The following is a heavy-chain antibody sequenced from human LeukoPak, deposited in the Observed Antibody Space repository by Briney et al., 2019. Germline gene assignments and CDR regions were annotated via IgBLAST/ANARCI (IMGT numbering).Heavy chain of an antibody. CDR3: AREGCYYDSSGYCFDY. Sequence: GSLRLSCAGAGFTFSSYGLHRVRQGPGQGLEWVAAIWYDGSNKYYADSVKGRFTISRDNSKNTLYLQMNSLRAEDTAVYYCAREGCYYDSSGYCFDYWGQGTLVTVSS. CDR2: IWYDGSNK. CDR1: GFTFSSYG. V-gene: IGHV3-33*01. J-gene: IGHJ4*02. D-gene: IGHD3-22*01.